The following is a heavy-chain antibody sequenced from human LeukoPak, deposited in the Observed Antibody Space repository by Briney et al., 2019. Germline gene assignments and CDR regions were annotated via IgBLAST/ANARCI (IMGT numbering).Heavy chain of an antibody. V-gene: IGHV4-59*08. CDR3: ARLREDAFDI. J-gene: IGHJ3*02. D-gene: IGHD3-10*01. CDR1: GGSITVNY. Sequence: SETLSLTCTVSGGSITVNYWGWIRQPPGKGLEWIGHISHSGITTYKPSLKSRVTISVDTSTIQLSLLLRSVTAADTAIYYCARLREDAFDIWGQGTMVTVSS. CDR2: ISHSGIT.